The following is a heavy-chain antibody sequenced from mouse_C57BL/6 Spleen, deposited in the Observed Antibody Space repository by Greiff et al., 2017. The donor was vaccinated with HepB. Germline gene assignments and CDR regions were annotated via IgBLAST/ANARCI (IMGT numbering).Heavy chain of an antibody. J-gene: IGHJ4*01. CDR3: ARAALIYYAMDY. CDR2: ISYDGSN. Sequence: EVQLVESGPGLVKPSQSLSLTCSVTGYSITSGYYWNWIRQFPGNKLEWMGYISYDGSNNYNPSLKNRISITRDTSKNQFFLKLNSVTTEDTATYYCARAALIYYAMDYWGQGTSVTVSS. V-gene: IGHV3-6*01. CDR1: GYSITSGYY.